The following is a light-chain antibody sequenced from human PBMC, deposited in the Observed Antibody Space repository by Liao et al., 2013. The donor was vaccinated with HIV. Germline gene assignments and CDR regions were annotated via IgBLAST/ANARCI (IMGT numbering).Light chain of an antibody. Sequence: SYVLTQPPSVSLAPGETAMITCGGNNIARQSVHWYQQKPGQAPVLVISYDRNRPSGIPERFSGSNSGNTATLTISRVEAGDEADYYCQVWDSPSDHRVFGGGTKLTVV. CDR3: QVWDSPSDHRV. J-gene: IGLJ3*02. CDR2: YDR. V-gene: IGLV3-21*04. CDR1: NIARQS.